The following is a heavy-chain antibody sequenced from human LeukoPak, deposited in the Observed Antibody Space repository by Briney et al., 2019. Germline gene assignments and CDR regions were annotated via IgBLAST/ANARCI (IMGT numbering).Heavy chain of an antibody. CDR3: ARRLGRKFGERFYYYHYMDV. CDR2: MNHSGST. J-gene: IGHJ6*03. V-gene: IGHV4-34*01. CDR1: GFTVSSNY. Sequence: GSLRLSCAASGFTVSSNYMSWIRQPPGKGLEWIGEMNHSGSTNYNPSLKSRVTISVDTSKNQFSLKLSSVTAADTAVYYCARRLGRKFGERFYYYHYMDVWGKGTTVTISS. D-gene: IGHD3-10*01.